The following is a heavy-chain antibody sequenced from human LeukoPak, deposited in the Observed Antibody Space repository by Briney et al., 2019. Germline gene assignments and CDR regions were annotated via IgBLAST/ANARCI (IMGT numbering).Heavy chain of an antibody. D-gene: IGHD6-13*01. CDR2: IFPGDSDT. CDR1: GYSFTSYW. CDR3: ARQSQYSSSWYRKDFDY. Sequence: GESLKISCQGSGYSFTSYWIAWVRQMPGKGLEWMGIIFPGDSDTRYSLSFQGQVTISADKSISTAYLQWSSLKASDTAMYYCARQSQYSSSWYRKDFDYWGQGTLVTVSS. V-gene: IGHV5-51*01. J-gene: IGHJ4*02.